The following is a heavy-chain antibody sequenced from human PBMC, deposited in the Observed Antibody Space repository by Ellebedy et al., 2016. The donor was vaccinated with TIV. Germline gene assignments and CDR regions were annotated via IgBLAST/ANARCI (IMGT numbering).Heavy chain of an antibody. CDR1: GYSFTFYW. V-gene: IGHV5-51*01. CDR2: IYPGDSDT. J-gene: IGHJ2*01. CDR3: ARHPASSWHEGHWYFDI. Sequence: GESLKISXRPSGYSFTFYWIAWVRQMPGKGLEWMGSIYPGDSDTIFSPSFQGHVNISVDKSTSSASLHWNSLKTSDTAMYYCARHPASSWHEGHWYFDIWGRGTLLTVSS. D-gene: IGHD6-13*01.